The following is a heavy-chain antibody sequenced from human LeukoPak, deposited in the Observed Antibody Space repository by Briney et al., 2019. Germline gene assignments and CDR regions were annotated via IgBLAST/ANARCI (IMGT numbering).Heavy chain of an antibody. D-gene: IGHD5-18*01. CDR1: GFTFSSYA. J-gene: IGHJ4*02. V-gene: IGHV3-23*01. CDR3: VRGTASFLGYFDS. CDR2: ISGSGGST. Sequence: GGSLRLSCAASGFTFSSYAMSWVRQAPGKGLEWVSAISGSGGSTYYADSVKGRFAISRDNSNNTLSLEMNSLRAEDTAIYYCVRGTASFLGYFDSWGQGTLVTVSS.